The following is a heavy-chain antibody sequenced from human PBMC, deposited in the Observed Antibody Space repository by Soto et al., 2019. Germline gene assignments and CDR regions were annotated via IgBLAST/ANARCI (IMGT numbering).Heavy chain of an antibody. CDR1: GFTFSSYA. CDR3: ARGAVYSSSWVSGYYYYYGMDV. Sequence: VGSLRLSCAASGFTFSSYAMHWVRQAPGKGLEWVAVISYDGSNKYYADSVKGRFTISRDNSKNTLYLQMNSLRAEDTAVYYCARGAVYSSSWVSGYYYYYGMDVWGQGTTVTVSS. CDR2: ISYDGSNK. D-gene: IGHD6-6*01. J-gene: IGHJ6*02. V-gene: IGHV3-30-3*01.